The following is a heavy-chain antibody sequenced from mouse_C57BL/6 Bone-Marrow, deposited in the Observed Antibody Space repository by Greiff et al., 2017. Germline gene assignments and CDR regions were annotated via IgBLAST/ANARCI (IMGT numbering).Heavy chain of an antibody. J-gene: IGHJ2*01. CDR1: GYTFTSYW. CDR2: IYPSDSET. CDR3: ARKDYGSSYAGY. D-gene: IGHD1-1*01. V-gene: IGHV1-61*01. Sequence: VQLKEPGAELVRPGSSVKLSCKASGYTFTSYWMDWVKQRPGQGLEWIGNIYPSDSETHYNQKFKDKATLTVDKSSSTAYMQLSSLTSEDSAVYYCARKDYGSSYAGYWGQGTTLTVSS.